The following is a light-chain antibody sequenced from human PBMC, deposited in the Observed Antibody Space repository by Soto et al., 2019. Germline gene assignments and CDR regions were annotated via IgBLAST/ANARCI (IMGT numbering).Light chain of an antibody. J-gene: IGKJ4*01. V-gene: IGKV3-15*01. Sequence: EIVMTQSPATLSVSPGESATLSCRASQSVTSNLAWYQQKPGQTPRLLIYGASTRATGIPARFSGSGSGTEFTLTISSLQSEDFAIYYCQQYEDWPPLTFGGGTKVDFK. CDR1: QSVTSN. CDR2: GAS. CDR3: QQYEDWPPLT.